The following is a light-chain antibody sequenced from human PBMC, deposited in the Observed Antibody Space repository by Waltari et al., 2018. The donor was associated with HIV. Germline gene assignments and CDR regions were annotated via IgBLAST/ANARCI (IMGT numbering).Light chain of an antibody. CDR1: QHTGTS. CDR2: FAS. V-gene: IGKV6-21*01. CDR3: LQSSTFPYT. Sequence: EIVLTQSPDFQSVTPRERVTITCRASQHTGTSLHWYQQKPNQSPRLLIKFASQSFSGVPSRFSGSGSGTDFTLTINSLEPEDAATYYCLQSSTFPYTFGQGTKLEIK. J-gene: IGKJ2*01.